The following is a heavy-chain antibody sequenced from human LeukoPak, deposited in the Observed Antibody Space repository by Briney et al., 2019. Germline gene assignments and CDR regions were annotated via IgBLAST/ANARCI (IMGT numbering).Heavy chain of an antibody. CDR3: AKALYSSSWPQIGY. Sequence: GGSLRLSCAASGFTFNNFAMNWVRQAPGKGLGWVSVISDDGKTTHYADSVKSRVSLSRDNSQNTLYLQMNSLRAEDTGLYYCAKALYSSSWPQIGYWGQGTLVTVSS. CDR1: GFTFNNFA. J-gene: IGHJ4*02. D-gene: IGHD6-13*01. V-gene: IGHV3-23*01. CDR2: ISDDGKTT.